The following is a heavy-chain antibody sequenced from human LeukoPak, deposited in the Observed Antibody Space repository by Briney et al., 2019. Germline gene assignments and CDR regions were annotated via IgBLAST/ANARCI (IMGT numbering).Heavy chain of an antibody. Sequence: SETLSLTCTVSGGSIRRSYFYWGWVRQTPGKGLEWIGFAYYTGNTFYKPSLKSRVTISVDSSKNQFSLGLASLTAADSAVYYCAQLERRTAFDIWGPGTMVVVSS. CDR3: AQLERRTAFDI. CDR2: AYYTGNT. V-gene: IGHV4-39*01. J-gene: IGHJ3*02. CDR1: GGSIRRSYFY. D-gene: IGHD1-1*01.